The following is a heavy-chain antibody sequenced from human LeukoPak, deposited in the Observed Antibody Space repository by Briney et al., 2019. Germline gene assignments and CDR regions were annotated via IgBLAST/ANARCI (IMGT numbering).Heavy chain of an antibody. CDR1: GFSFRTST. CDR2: ITSRGAYM. V-gene: IGHV3-21*06. D-gene: IGHD1-26*01. Sequence: TGESLRLSCAASGFSFRTSTTNWVRQAPGKGLELVSSITSRGAYMFHVDSVQGRFTISRDNANNSLFLQLSSLRAEDTAVYYCARGGGSLNFWGQGILVTVSP. J-gene: IGHJ4*02. CDR3: ARGGGSLNF.